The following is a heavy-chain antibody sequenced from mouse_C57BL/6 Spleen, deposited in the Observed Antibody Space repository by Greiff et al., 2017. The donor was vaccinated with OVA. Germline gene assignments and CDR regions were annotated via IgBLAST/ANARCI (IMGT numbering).Heavy chain of an antibody. J-gene: IGHJ4*01. V-gene: IGHV2-6*01. CDR3: ASGFHHAMDY. Sequence: VKLMESGPGLVAPSQSLSITCTVSGFSLTSYGVDWVRQSPGKGLEWLGVIWGVGSTNYNSALKSRLSISKDNSKSHVFLKMNSLQTDDTAMYYCASGFHHAMDYWGQGTSVTVSS. CDR2: IWGVGST. CDR1: GFSLTSYG.